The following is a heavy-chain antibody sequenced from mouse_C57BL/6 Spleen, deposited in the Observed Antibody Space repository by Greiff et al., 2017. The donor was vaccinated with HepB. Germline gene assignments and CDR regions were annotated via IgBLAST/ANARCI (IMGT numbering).Heavy chain of an antibody. CDR1: GFTFSDYY. J-gene: IGHJ1*03. D-gene: IGHD2-10*01. CDR2: ISNGGGST. CDR3: ARPYYGNYGYFDV. V-gene: IGHV5-12*01. Sequence: DVKLVESGGGLVQPGGSLKLSCAASGFTFSDYYMYWVRQTPEKRLEWVAYISNGGGSTYYPDTVKGRFTISRDNAKNTLYLQMSRLKSEDTAMYYCARPYYGNYGYFDVWGTGTTVTVSS.